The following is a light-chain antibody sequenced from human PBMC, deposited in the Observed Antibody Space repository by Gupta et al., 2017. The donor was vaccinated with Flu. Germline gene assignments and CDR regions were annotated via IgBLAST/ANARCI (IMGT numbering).Light chain of an antibody. V-gene: IGLV2-14*03. CDR3: CSYTSSIPLYG. J-gene: IGLJ1*01. Sequence: SRVIGGYSHLAWYQIHPGNAPNVIIYDVTTRPSGVSCRLSGCKSGNTASLTISWLQTEDEADYYCCSYTSSIPLYGFGTGTKFTVL. CDR2: DVT. CDR1: SRVIGGYSH.